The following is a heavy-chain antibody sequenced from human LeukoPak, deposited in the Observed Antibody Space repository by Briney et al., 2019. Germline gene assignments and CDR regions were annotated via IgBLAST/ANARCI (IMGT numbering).Heavy chain of an antibody. J-gene: IGHJ4*02. Sequence: ASVKVSCKASEYTFTAYAMIWVRQAPGQGLEWMGWINTNTGNPTYAQDLTGRFVFSLDPSVSTAYLQISSLKAEDTAVYYCAREIPLSGFKGDDYWGQGTVVTVSS. CDR2: INTNTGNP. CDR1: EYTFTAYA. CDR3: AREIPLSGFKGDDY. V-gene: IGHV7-4-1*02. D-gene: IGHD3-16*01.